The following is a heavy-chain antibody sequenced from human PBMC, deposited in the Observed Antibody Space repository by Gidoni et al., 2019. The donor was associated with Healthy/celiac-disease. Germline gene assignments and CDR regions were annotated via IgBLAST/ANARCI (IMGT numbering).Heavy chain of an antibody. V-gene: IGHV2-5*01. D-gene: IGHD3-3*01. J-gene: IGHJ4*02. Sequence: QITLKESGPTLVKPTQTLTLTCTFSGFSLSTSGVGVGWIRQPPGKALEWLALIYWNDDKRYSPSLKSRLTITKDTSKNQVVLTMTNMDPVDTATYYCAHRSDPVSIFGVVISLPFDYWGQGTLVTVSS. CDR1: GFSLSTSGVG. CDR2: IYWNDDK. CDR3: AHRSDPVSIFGVVISLPFDY.